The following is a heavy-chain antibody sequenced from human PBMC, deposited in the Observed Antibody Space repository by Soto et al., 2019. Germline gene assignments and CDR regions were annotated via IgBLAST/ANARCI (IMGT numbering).Heavy chain of an antibody. Sequence: GGSLRLSCAASGFTFNDYALHWVRQAPGKGLEWVAVTWSVGNKKNYADSVRARFTISRDNSKNTLYLQMNSLRPEDTAVYYCARDKGLSSSDFDYWGQGTLVTVSS. CDR2: TWSVGNKK. CDR1: GFTFNDYA. J-gene: IGHJ4*02. V-gene: IGHV3-30*04. CDR3: ARDKGLSSSDFDY. D-gene: IGHD6-6*01.